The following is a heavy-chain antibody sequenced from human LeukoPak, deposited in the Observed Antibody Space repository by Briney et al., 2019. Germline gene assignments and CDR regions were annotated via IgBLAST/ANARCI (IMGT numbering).Heavy chain of an antibody. V-gene: IGHV3-33*01. J-gene: IGHJ4*02. CDR1: GFTFSSYG. CDR2: IWYDGSNK. Sequence: GGSLRLSCAASGFTFSSYGMHWVRQAPGKGLEWVAVIWYDGSNKYYADSVKGRFTISRDNSKNTLYLQMNSLRAEDTAVYYCARGIAAPSYYFDYWGQGILVTVSS. CDR3: ARGIAAPSYYFDY. D-gene: IGHD6-6*01.